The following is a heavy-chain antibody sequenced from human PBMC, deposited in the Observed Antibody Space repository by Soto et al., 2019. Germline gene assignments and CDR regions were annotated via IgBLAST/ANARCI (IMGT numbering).Heavy chain of an antibody. Sequence: QVQVVQSGAEVKKPGASVKVSCKASGYTFTGYYLHWVRQAPGQGLEWLGWINPNGGGTNYAQDFQGRITMTRDASINTAYLEVTRLRSEDTAVYYCARESLKTPVTGPVDCWGQGTVVTVSS. J-gene: IGHJ4*02. V-gene: IGHV1-2*02. D-gene: IGHD6-19*01. CDR3: ARESLKTPVTGPVDC. CDR1: GYTFTGYY. CDR2: INPNGGGT.